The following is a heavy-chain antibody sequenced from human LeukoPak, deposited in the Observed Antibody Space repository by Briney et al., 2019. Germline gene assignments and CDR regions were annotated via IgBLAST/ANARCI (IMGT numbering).Heavy chain of an antibody. CDR2: ISSSSSTI. CDR3: AKDLHIVVVPADPIY. V-gene: IGHV3-48*01. CDR1: GFTFSSYS. J-gene: IGHJ4*02. Sequence: GGSLRLSCAASGFTFSSYSMNWVRQAPGKGLEWVSYISSSSSTIYYADSVKGRFTISRDNSKNTLYLQMNSLRAEDTAVYYCAKDLHIVVVPADPIYWGQGTLVTVSS. D-gene: IGHD2-2*01.